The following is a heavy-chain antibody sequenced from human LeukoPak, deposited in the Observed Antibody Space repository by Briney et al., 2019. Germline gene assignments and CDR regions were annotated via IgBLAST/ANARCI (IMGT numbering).Heavy chain of an antibody. CDR1: GFTFSSHT. CDR3: ARDSNWAFDI. Sequence: GGSLRLACAASGFTFSSHTVNWVRQAPGKGLGWVTYISGRGGTINYADSVKGRFTISRDNAKNSLYLQMNSLRDEDTAVYYCARDSNWAFDIWGQGTMVTVSS. J-gene: IGHJ3*02. V-gene: IGHV3-48*02. CDR2: ISGRGGTI.